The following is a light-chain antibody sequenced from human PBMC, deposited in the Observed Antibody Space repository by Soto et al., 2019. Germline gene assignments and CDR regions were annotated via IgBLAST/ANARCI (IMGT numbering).Light chain of an antibody. Sequence: QSVLAQPASVSLSPGQSITISCTGTSSDVGAYNHVSLYQHHPGKAPKLMIYDVSNRPSGVSNRFSGSKSGYTASLTISGLLAEDEADYYCNSHTISNTRVFGTGTKVTVL. CDR1: SSDVGAYNH. V-gene: IGLV2-14*01. J-gene: IGLJ1*01. CDR3: NSHTISNTRV. CDR2: DVS.